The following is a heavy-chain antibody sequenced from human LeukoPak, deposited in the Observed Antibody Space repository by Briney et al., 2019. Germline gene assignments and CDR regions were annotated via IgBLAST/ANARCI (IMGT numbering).Heavy chain of an antibody. CDR2: VDPEDGET. CDR1: GYTFTDYY. V-gene: IGHV1-69-2*01. Sequence: ASVKISXKVSGYTFTDYYMHWVQQAPGKGLEWMGLVDPEDGETIYAEKFQGRVTITADTSTDTAYMELSSLRSEDTAVYYCATLPDIVVVVAAYSTPDYWGQGTLVTVSS. CDR3: ATLPDIVVVVAAYSTPDY. D-gene: IGHD2-15*01. J-gene: IGHJ4*02.